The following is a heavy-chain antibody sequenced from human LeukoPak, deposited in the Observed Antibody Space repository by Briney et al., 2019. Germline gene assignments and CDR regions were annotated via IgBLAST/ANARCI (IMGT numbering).Heavy chain of an antibody. CDR1: GFTFSSYP. J-gene: IGHJ4*02. Sequence: PGGSLRLSXAASGFTFSSYPMHWVRQAPGKGLEYVSAISSNGGSTYYANSVKGRFTISRDNSKNTLYLQMGSLRAEDMAVYYCARDRITMVRGVLWRGYFDYWGQGTLVSVSS. V-gene: IGHV3-64*01. CDR2: ISSNGGST. D-gene: IGHD3-10*01. CDR3: ARDRITMVRGVLWRGYFDY.